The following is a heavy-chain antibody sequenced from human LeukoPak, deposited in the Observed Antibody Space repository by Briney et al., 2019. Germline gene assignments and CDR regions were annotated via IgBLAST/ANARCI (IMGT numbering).Heavy chain of an antibody. CDR2: INPNSGGT. J-gene: IGHJ5*02. CDR3: ARANIVVVPAAGGWFDP. CDR1: GYTFTGCY. D-gene: IGHD2-2*01. Sequence: ASVKVSCKASGYTFTGCYMHWVRQAPGQGLEWMGWINPNSGGTNYAQKFQGRVTMTRDTSISTAYMELSRLRSDDTAVYYCARANIVVVPAAGGWFDPWGQGTLVTVSS. V-gene: IGHV1-2*02.